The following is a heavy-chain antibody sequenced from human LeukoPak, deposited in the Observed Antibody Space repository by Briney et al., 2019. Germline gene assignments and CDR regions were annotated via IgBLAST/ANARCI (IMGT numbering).Heavy chain of an antibody. Sequence: SETLSLTCDVSGDSINRYFWSWIRQPPGKGLEWIGYIYYSWTTKYNPSLMSRVSMSIDTSKNQFSLSLSSVTAADTAVYYCARERHDLWSAYHFDSWGLGTLVIVSS. CDR3: ARERHDLWSAYHFDS. J-gene: IGHJ4*02. V-gene: IGHV4-59*01. CDR2: IYYSWTT. D-gene: IGHD3-3*01. CDR1: GDSINRYF.